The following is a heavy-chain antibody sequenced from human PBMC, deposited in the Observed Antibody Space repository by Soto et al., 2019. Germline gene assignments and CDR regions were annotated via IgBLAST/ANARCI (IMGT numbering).Heavy chain of an antibody. Sequence: ASVKVSCKASGYTFTSYAMHWVRQAPGQRLEWMGWINAGNGNTKYSQKFQGRVTITRDTSASTAYMELSSLRSEDTAVYYCARDILVVVPAAGLDYWGQGTLVTVSS. J-gene: IGHJ4*02. V-gene: IGHV1-3*01. CDR3: ARDILVVVPAAGLDY. D-gene: IGHD2-2*01. CDR2: INAGNGNT. CDR1: GYTFTSYA.